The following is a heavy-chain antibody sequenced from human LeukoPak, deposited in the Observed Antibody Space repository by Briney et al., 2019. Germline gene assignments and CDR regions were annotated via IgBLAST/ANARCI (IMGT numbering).Heavy chain of an antibody. D-gene: IGHD1-1*01. Sequence: PSETLSLTCTASGCSISSYYWSWIRQPPGKGLEWVGYIYNSGSTNYTPSLTSRVTISGDKSNNQFYLKLTSLTAADTPVYYCARNGNSCMDVWGKGTTVTVSS. CDR3: ARNGNSCMDV. J-gene: IGHJ6*03. V-gene: IGHV4-59*12. CDR1: GCSISSYY. CDR2: IYNSGST.